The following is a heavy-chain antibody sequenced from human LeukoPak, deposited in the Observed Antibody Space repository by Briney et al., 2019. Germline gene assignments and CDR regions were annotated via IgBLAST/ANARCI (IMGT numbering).Heavy chain of an antibody. J-gene: IGHJ3*02. V-gene: IGHV1-18*01. CDR2: ISAYNGNT. Sequence: VASVKVSCKASGYTFTSYGISWVRQAPGQGLEWMGWISAYNGNTNYAQKLQGRVTTTTDTSTSTAYMELRSLRSDDTAVYYCARDLPTIAVAATGCAFDIWGQGTMVTVSS. D-gene: IGHD6-19*01. CDR3: ARDLPTIAVAATGCAFDI. CDR1: GYTFTSYG.